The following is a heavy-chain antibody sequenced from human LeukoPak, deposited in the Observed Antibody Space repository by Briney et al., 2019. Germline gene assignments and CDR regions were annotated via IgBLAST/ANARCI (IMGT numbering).Heavy chain of an antibody. Sequence: GGSLRLSCAASGFTFSSYWMSWVRQAPGKGLEWVANIKQDGSEKYYVDSVKGRLTISRDNAKNSLYLQMNSLRAEDTAVYYCAREYQLLSSYYYMDVWGKGTTVTVSS. CDR2: IKQDGSEK. V-gene: IGHV3-7*01. CDR1: GFTFSSYW. D-gene: IGHD2-2*01. J-gene: IGHJ6*03. CDR3: AREYQLLSSYYYMDV.